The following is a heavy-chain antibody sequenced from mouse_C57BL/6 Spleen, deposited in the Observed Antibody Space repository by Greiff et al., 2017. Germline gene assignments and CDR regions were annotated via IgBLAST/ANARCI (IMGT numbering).Heavy chain of an antibody. Sequence: QVQLKQPGAELVRPGSSVKLSCKASGYTFTSYWMHWVKQRPIQGLEWIGNIDPSDSETHYNQKFKDKATLTVDKSSSTAYMQLSSLTSEDSAVYYCARGVVQAMDYWGQGTSVTVSS. CDR3: ARGVVQAMDY. CDR2: IDPSDSET. V-gene: IGHV1-52*01. D-gene: IGHD1-1*01. CDR1: GYTFTSYW. J-gene: IGHJ4*01.